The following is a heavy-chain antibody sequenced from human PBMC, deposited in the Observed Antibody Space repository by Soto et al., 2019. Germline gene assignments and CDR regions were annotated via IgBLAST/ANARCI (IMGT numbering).Heavy chain of an antibody. D-gene: IGHD1-1*01. CDR2: INHSGST. V-gene: IGHV4-34*01. J-gene: IGHJ4*02. CDR3: ARDTTLPPL. CDR1: GGSFSGYY. Sequence: SETLSLTCAVYGGSFSGYYWSWIRQPPGKGLDWIGEINHSGSTNYNPSLKSRVTISVDTSKNQFSLKLSSVTAADTAVYYCARDTTLPPLWGQGTMVTVSS.